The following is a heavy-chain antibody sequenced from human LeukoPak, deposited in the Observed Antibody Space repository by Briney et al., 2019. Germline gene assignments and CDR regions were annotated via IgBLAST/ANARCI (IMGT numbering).Heavy chain of an antibody. CDR1: GGSISSGGYY. CDR3: AGGHYYDSSGYYLPDDY. Sequence: SETLSLTCTVSGGSISSGGYYWRWIRQHPGKGLEWIGYIYYSGSTYYNPSLKSRVTISVDTSKNQFSLKLSSVTAADTAVYYCAGGHYYDSSGYYLPDDYWGQGTLVTVSS. D-gene: IGHD3-22*01. V-gene: IGHV4-31*03. CDR2: IYYSGST. J-gene: IGHJ4*02.